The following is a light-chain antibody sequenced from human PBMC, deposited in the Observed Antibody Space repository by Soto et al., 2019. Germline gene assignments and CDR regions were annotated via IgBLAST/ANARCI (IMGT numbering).Light chain of an antibody. CDR3: CSYVGATTYV. V-gene: IGLV2-23*01. J-gene: IGLJ1*01. Sequence: QSVLTQPASVSGSPGQSSTISCTGTSSTVGGFNVVSWYQQHPGKAPKVIIYEGIKRPSGVSNRFSGSNSGSTASLTISGLQAEDEADYYCCSYVGATTYVFGTGTEVTVL. CDR2: EGI. CDR1: SSTVGGFNV.